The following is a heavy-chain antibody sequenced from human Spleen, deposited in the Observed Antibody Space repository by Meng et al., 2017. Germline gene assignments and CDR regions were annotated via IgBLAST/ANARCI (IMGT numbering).Heavy chain of an antibody. CDR3: ARGPTTMAHDFDY. Sequence: QVQLQPWGAGLLKPSETLSLTCVVSGGPFSDYYWSWIRQPPGKGLEWIGEINHSGSTNYNPSLESRATISVDTSQNNLSLKLSSVTAADSAVYYCARGPTTMAHDFDYWGQGTLVTVSS. V-gene: IGHV4-34*01. CDR1: GGPFSDYY. J-gene: IGHJ4*02. CDR2: INHSGST. D-gene: IGHD4-11*01.